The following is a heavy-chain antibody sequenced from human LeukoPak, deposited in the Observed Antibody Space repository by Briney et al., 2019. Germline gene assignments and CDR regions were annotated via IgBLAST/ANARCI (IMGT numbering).Heavy chain of an antibody. CDR1: GGSVSSGSYY. V-gene: IGHV4-61*01. CDR3: ARQLADAFDI. CDR2: IYYSGST. Sequence: SETLSLTCTVSGGSVSSGSYYWSWLRQPPGKGLEWIGYIYYSGSTNYNPSLKSRVTISVDTSKNQFSLKLSSVTAADTAVYYCARQLADAFDIWGQGTMVTVSS. J-gene: IGHJ3*02. D-gene: IGHD6-13*01.